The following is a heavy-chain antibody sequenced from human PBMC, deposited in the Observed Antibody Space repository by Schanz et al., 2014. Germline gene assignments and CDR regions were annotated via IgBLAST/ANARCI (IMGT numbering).Heavy chain of an antibody. J-gene: IGHJ6*02. V-gene: IGHV1-2*06. D-gene: IGHD3-3*01. Sequence: QVQLVQSGAEVKKPGASVKVSCKASGHPFTAYYMHWVRQAPGQGLEWMGRINPNSGGTNYAENFPGRVTKTRDMSINTAYMELSRLRSDDSAVYYSASDFWSGYSHYYYGLDVWGQGTTVTVSS. CDR1: GHPFTAYY. CDR3: ASDFWSGYSHYYYGLDV. CDR2: INPNSGGT.